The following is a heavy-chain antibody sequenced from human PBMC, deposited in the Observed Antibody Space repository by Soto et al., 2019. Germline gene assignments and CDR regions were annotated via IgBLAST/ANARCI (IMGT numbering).Heavy chain of an antibody. J-gene: IGHJ5*02. CDR1: GYTFTSYA. CDR2: INAGNGNT. CDR3: ARELVVVPAATPHWFDP. Sequence: QVQLVQSGAEVKKPGASVKVSCKASGYTFTSYAMHWVRQAPGQRLEWMGWINAGNGNTKYSQKFQGRVTITRDTSASTAYMELSSLRSEDTAVYYCARELVVVPAATPHWFDPWGQGTLVTVSS. V-gene: IGHV1-3*01. D-gene: IGHD2-2*01.